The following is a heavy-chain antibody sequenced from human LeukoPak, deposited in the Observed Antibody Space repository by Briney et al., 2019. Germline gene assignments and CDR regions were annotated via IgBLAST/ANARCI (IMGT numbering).Heavy chain of an antibody. V-gene: IGHV4-34*01. Sequence: SQTLSLTCAVSGASFSGDYWSWLRQPPGKGLEWIAEINHSGRSNFNPSLQGRVPISVDTPKNQFSLNLSSVTAADTARYYCARGLYDSGDYYYGIRAYYFDQWGQGTLVTVSS. CDR3: ARGLYDSGDYYYGIRAYYFDQ. J-gene: IGHJ4*02. D-gene: IGHD3-22*01. CDR2: INHSGRS. CDR1: GASFSGDY.